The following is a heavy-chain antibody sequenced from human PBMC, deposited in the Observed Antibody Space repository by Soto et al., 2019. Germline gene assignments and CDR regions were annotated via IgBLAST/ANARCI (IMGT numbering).Heavy chain of an antibody. J-gene: IGHJ6*02. Sequence: GESLKISCKGSGYSFTSYWIGWVRQMPGKGLEWMGIIYPGDSDTRYSPSFQGQVTISADKSISTAYLQWSSLKASDTAMYYCARRXIEYSSSSGYYYYGMDVWGQGTTVTVSS. V-gene: IGHV5-51*01. CDR2: IYPGDSDT. CDR1: GYSFTSYW. CDR3: ARRXIEYSSSSGYYYYGMDV. D-gene: IGHD6-6*01.